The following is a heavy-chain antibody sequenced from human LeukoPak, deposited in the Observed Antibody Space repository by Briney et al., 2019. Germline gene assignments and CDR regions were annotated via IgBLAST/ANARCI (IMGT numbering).Heavy chain of an antibody. D-gene: IGHD3-10*01. V-gene: IGHV1-8*02. CDR3: AVYYGSGSYHR. CDR2: MNPNSGNT. J-gene: IGHJ5*02. CDR1: GYTFASYY. Sequence: ASVKVSCKASGYTFASYYMHWVRQATGQGLEWMGWMNPNSGNTGCAQKFQGRVTMTRNTSISTAYMELSSLRSEDTAVYYCAVYYGSGSYHRWGQGTLVTVSS.